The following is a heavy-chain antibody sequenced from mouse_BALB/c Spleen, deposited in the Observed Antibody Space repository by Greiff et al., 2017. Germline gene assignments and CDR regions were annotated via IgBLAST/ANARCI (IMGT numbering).Heavy chain of an antibody. Sequence: EVHLVESGGGLVQPGGSLKLSCAASGFDFSRYWMSWVRQAPGKGLEWIGEINPDSSTINYTPSLKDKFIISRDNAKNTLYLQMSKVRSEDTALYYCARPFAYYGSSYWYFDVWGAGTTVTVSS. J-gene: IGHJ1*01. CDR1: GFDFSRYW. CDR3: ARPFAYYGSSYWYFDV. D-gene: IGHD1-1*01. V-gene: IGHV4-1*02. CDR2: INPDSSTI.